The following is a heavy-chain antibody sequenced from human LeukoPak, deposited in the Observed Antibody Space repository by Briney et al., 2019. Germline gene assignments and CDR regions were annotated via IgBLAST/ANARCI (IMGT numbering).Heavy chain of an antibody. CDR1: GYNFGANY. V-gene: IGHV1-18*01. J-gene: IGHJ4*02. CDR2: ILPYTGGT. Sequence: ASVKVSCKASGYNFGANYMHWVRQAPGQGLEWMGWILPYTGGTHYSQKLQGRVTMTTDTSTSTAYMELRSLRSDDTAVYYCARLDYSNYDYWGQGTLVTVSS. D-gene: IGHD4-11*01. CDR3: ARLDYSNYDY.